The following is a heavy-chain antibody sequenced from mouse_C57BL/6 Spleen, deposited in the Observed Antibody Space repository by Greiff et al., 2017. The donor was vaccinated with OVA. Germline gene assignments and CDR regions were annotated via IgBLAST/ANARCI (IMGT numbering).Heavy chain of an antibody. CDR2: INPNNGGT. CDR1: GYTFTDYY. J-gene: IGHJ4*01. CDR3: ARIDSAGYGDAMDY. D-gene: IGHD3-2*02. V-gene: IGHV1-26*01. Sequence: EVQLQQSGPELVKPGASVKISCKASGYTFTDYYMNWVKQSHGKSLEWIGDINPNNGGTRYNQKFKGKATLTVDKSSSTAYMELRSLTSEASAVYYCARIDSAGYGDAMDYWGQGTSVTVSS.